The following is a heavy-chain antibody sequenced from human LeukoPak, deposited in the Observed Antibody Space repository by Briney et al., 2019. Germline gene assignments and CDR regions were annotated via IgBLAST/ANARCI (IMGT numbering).Heavy chain of an antibody. V-gene: IGHV4-34*01. D-gene: IGHD2-21*01. CDR3: ARIPQATPLYYFDY. Sequence: PSDTLSLTCAVYGGSFSGYYWSWIRQPPRKGLEWIGEIDNSGSTNYNPSLKSRVTISVDTSKNQFSLKLSSVTAADTAVYYCARIPQATPLYYFDYWGQGTLVTVSS. CDR2: IDNSGST. CDR1: GGSFSGYY. J-gene: IGHJ4*02.